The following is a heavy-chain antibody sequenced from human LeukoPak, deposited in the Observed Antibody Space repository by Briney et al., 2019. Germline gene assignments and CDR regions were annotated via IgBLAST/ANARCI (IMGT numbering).Heavy chain of an antibody. CDR1: GFTFSSAA. CDR2: FSGNGGDK. D-gene: IGHD3-3*01. CDR3: ARESAYDLHFDY. Sequence: GGSLRLSCVASGFTFSSAAMTWVRQAPGKGLEWVASFSGNGGDKYYADSVKGRFTISRDNSKNTLYLQMNSLRAEDTAVYYCARESAYDLHFDYWGQGTLVTVSS. J-gene: IGHJ4*02. V-gene: IGHV3-23*01.